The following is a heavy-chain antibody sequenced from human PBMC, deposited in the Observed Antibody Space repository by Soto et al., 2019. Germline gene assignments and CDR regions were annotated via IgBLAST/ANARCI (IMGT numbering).Heavy chain of an antibody. CDR3: ARSSPRVVSPWDY. J-gene: IGHJ4*02. D-gene: IGHD3-3*01. CDR1: GGPIISYY. V-gene: IGHV4-59*01. CDR2: SYYSGST. Sequence: SETLSLTFIVSGGPIISYYWSWIRQPPGKGLEWILHSYYSGSTNDNPSLKSRVTISVDTSKNHFSLKLSSVTAADTAVYHCARSSPRVVSPWDYWGQGTLVTVSS.